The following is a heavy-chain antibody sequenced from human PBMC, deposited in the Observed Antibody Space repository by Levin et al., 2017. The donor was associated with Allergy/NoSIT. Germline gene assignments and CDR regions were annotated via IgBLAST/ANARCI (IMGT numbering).Heavy chain of an antibody. D-gene: IGHD6-19*01. J-gene: IGHJ4*02. CDR1: GYSFTNYW. V-gene: IGHV5-10-1*01. CDR3: ARHSASGWYDYFDY. CDR2: IDPSDSYT. Sequence: GESLKISCKGSGYSFTNYWISWVRQMPGKGLEWMGKIDPSDSYTNYSPSFQGHVTISADKSISTAYLQWSGLKASDTAMYYCARHSASGWYDYFDYWGQGTLVTVSS.